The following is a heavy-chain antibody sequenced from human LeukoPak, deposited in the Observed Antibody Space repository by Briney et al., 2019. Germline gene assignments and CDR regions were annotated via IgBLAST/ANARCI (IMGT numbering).Heavy chain of an antibody. Sequence: SETLSLTCTVSGGSISSYYWSWIRQPPGKGLEWIGYIYYSGSTNYNPSLKSRVTISVDTSKNQFSLKLSSMTAADTAVYYCARATLPITQGSYYYYGMDVWGQGTTVTVSS. CDR3: ARATLPITQGSYYYYGMDV. V-gene: IGHV4-59*01. CDR2: IYYSGST. J-gene: IGHJ6*02. CDR1: GGSISSYY.